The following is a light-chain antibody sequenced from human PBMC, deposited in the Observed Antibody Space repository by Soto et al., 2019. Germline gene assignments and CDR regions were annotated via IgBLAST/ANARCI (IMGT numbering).Light chain of an antibody. CDR2: AAS. CDR3: QQSYSTPN. J-gene: IGKJ5*01. CDR1: QSISSY. Sequence: DIQMTQSPSSLSASVGDRVTITCRASQSISSYLNWYQQKPGKAPKLLIYAASSLQSGVPSRFSGSGSGTDFTLTISSLQPEDFATYYCQQSYSTPNFGQGTRLEIK. V-gene: IGKV1-39*01.